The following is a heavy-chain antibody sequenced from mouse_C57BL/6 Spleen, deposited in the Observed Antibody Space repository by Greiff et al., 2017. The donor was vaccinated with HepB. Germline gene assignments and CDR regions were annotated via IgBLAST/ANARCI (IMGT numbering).Heavy chain of an antibody. CDR1: GYTFTDYY. J-gene: IGHJ2*01. CDR2: INPNNGGT. D-gene: IGHD2-3*01. Sequence: EVQLQQSGPELVKPGASVKISCKASGYTFTDYYMNWVKQSHGKSLEWIGDINPNNGGTSYNQKFKGKATLTVDKSSSTAYMELRSLTSEDSAVYYCARERGGYYTFDYWGQGTTLTVSS. V-gene: IGHV1-26*01. CDR3: ARERGGYYTFDY.